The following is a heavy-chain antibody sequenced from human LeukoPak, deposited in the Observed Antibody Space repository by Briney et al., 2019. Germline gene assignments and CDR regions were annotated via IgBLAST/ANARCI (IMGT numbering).Heavy chain of an antibody. Sequence: GGSLRLSCAASGFTFSHCWMHWFRQVPGKGLVWVARVTHDGSGTSYADSVKGRFTISRDNAKNTLYLEMNSLRVEDTAVYYCARGIAVAAPAIDYWGQGTLVTVSS. J-gene: IGHJ4*02. CDR1: GFTFSHCW. CDR3: ARGIAVAAPAIDY. CDR2: VTHDGSGT. V-gene: IGHV3-74*01. D-gene: IGHD6-19*01.